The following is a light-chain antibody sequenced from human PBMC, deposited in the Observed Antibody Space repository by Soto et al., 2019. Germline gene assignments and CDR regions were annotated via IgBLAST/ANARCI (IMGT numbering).Light chain of an antibody. J-gene: IGKJ1*01. CDR1: QSIANY. CDR3: QQYKSYSQT. CDR2: DAS. Sequence: DIQMTQSPSSLSASVGDRVTITCRASQSIANYLNWYQQKPGTAPKLLIFDASSLKSGVPSRFSGSGSGTEFTLTISSLQPDDFATYYCQQYKSYSQTFGQGTKVDIK. V-gene: IGKV1-5*01.